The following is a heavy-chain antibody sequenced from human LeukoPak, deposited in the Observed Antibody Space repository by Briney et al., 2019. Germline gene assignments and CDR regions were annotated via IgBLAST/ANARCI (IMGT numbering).Heavy chain of an antibody. D-gene: IGHD3-22*01. CDR2: ISGSGGST. V-gene: IGHV3-23*01. J-gene: IGHJ4*02. CDR3: AKDLHYYDSSGYGNDY. CDR1: GFTFSSYA. Sequence: GGSLRLSCAASGFTFSSYAMSWVRQAPGKGLEWVSAISGSGGSTYYADSVKGRFTISRDNSKNTLYLQMNSLRAEDTAVYYCAKDLHYYDSSGYGNDYWGRGTLVTVSS.